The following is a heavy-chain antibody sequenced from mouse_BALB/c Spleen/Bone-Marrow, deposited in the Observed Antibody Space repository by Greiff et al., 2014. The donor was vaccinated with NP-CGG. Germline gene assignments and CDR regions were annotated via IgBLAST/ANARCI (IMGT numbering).Heavy chain of an antibody. CDR3: ARDAMDY. CDR1: GYTFTDYA. CDR2: ISTYYGDA. V-gene: IGHV1S137*01. J-gene: IGHJ4*01. Sequence: QVQLQQPGAELVRPGVSVKISCEGSGYTFTDYAMHWVKQSHAKSLEWIGVISTYYGDASYNQKFKGKATMTVDKSSSTAYMELARLTSEDSAIYYCARDAMDYWGQGTSVTVSS.